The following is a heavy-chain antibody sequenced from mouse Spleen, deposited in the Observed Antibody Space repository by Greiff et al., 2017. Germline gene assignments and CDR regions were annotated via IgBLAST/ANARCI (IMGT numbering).Heavy chain of an antibody. J-gene: IGHJ4*01. D-gene: IGHD2-4*01. CDR3: ATMITTMPNYYAMDY. CDR2: ISSGGSYT. CDR1: GFTFSSYG. Sequence: EVKLMESGGDLVKPGGSLKLSCAASGFTFSSYGMSWVRQTPDKRLEWVATISSGGSYTYYPDSVKGRFTISRDNAKNTLYLQMSSLKSEDTAMYYCATMITTMPNYYAMDYWGQGTSVTVSS. V-gene: IGHV5-6*01.